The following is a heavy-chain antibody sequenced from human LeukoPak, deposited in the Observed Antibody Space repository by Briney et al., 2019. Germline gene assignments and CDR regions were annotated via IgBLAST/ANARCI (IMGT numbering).Heavy chain of an antibody. V-gene: IGHV4-34*01. CDR3: ARGNRPYGEHEAFDI. CDR2: INHSGST. J-gene: IGHJ3*02. Sequence: SETLSLTCAVYGGSFSGYYWSWIRQPPGKGLEWIGEINHSGSTNYNPSLQSRVTISVDTSKNQFSLKVSSVSAADTAVYYCARGNRPYGEHEAFDIWGHGTTVTASP. CDR1: GGSFSGYY. D-gene: IGHD3-10*01.